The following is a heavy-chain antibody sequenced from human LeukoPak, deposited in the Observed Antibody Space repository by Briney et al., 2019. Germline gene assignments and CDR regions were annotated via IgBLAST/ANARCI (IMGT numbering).Heavy chain of an antibody. CDR1: GFSLSTSGMR. J-gene: IGHJ3*02. CDR2: IDWDDDK. D-gene: IGHD5-18*01. CDR3: ARASGYSYGYGLGAFDI. Sequence: PGPTLVNPTQTLTLTCTFSGFSLSTSGMRVSWIRQPPGRALEWLARIDWDDDKFYSTSLKTRLTISKDTSKNQVVLTMTNMDPVDTATYYCARASGYSYGYGLGAFDIWGQGTMVTVSS. V-gene: IGHV2-70*04.